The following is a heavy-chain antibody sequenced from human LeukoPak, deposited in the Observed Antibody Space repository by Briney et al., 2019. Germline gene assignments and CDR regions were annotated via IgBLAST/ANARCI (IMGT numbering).Heavy chain of an antibody. D-gene: IGHD3-22*01. CDR1: GYTLTELS. V-gene: IGHV1-24*01. CDR3: ARAHYASSNIKVPFDV. Sequence: ASVKVSCKVSGYTLTELSMHWVRQAPGKGLEWMGGFDPEDGETIYAQKFQGRVTMAEDTSTDTAYMELSSLRSEDTAVYYCARAHYASSNIKVPFDVWGKGTTVTVSS. J-gene: IGHJ6*04. CDR2: FDPEDGET.